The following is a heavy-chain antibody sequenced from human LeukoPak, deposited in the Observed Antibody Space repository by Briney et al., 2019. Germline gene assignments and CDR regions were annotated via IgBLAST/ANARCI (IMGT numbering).Heavy chain of an antibody. J-gene: IGHJ1*01. CDR2: ISYDGSNK. V-gene: IGHV3-30*01. CDR3: ADGYNPYFRH. Sequence: PGGSLRLSCAVSGFTFDRYAMHWVRQAPDKGLEWVAVISYDGSNKYHADSVRGRFTISRDNSENTLYLQMNSLRAEDTAVYYCADGYNPYFRHWGQGTLVIVSS. CDR1: GFTFDRYA. D-gene: IGHD5-24*01.